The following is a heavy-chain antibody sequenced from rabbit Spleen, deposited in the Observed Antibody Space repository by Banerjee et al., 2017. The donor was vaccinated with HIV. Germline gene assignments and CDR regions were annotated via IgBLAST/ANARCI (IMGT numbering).Heavy chain of an antibody. J-gene: IGHJ4*01. CDR2: IYGGSGTST. D-gene: IGHD3-1*01. Sequence: QEQLTETGGGLVQPGGSLTLSCKASGIDFTNYYITWVRQAPGKGLEWITCIYGGSGTSTAYASWAKGRFTITRSTSHNTVTLQLTSLTAADTATYFCARSYVVGTAWADIAKFGLWGPGTLVTVS. CDR3: ARSYVVGTAWADIAKFGL. CDR1: GIDFTNYY. V-gene: IGHV1S47*01.